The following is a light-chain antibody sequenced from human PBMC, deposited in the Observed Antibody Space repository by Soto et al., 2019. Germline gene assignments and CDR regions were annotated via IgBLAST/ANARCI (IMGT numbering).Light chain of an antibody. Sequence: QSALTQPASVSGSPGQSITISCTGTSSDVGGYNYVSWYQQHPGKAPKLMIYDVSNRPSGVSNRFSGSKSGNTASLTISGLQAEDAATYYCSSYTSSSNLYVVFGGETKLTVL. CDR1: SSDVGGYNY. V-gene: IGLV2-14*01. CDR3: SSYTSSSNLYVV. J-gene: IGLJ2*01. CDR2: DVS.